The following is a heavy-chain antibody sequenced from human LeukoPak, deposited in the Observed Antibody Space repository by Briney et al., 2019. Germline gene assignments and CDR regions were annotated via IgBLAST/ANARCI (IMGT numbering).Heavy chain of an antibody. CDR3: AKDQRVTTPYYYYGMDV. J-gene: IGHJ6*02. D-gene: IGHD4-4*01. V-gene: IGHV3-23*01. CDR2: ISGSGGST. Sequence: GGSLRLSCAASGFTFSSYAMSWVRQAPGKGLEWVSAISGSGGSTYYADSVKGRFTISRDNSKNTLYLQMNSLRAEDTAVYYCAKDQRVTTPYYYYGMDVWGQGTTVTVSS. CDR1: GFTFSSYA.